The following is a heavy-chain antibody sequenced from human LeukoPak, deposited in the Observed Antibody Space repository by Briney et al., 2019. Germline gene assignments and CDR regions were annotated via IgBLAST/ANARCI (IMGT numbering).Heavy chain of an antibody. CDR2: ISGSGGST. CDR1: GFTFSSYG. CDR3: ARDGLAAATLHWCFDL. J-gene: IGHJ2*01. D-gene: IGHD2-15*01. Sequence: GGSLRLSCAASGFTFSSYGMSWVRQAPGKGLEWVSAISGSGGSTYYADSVKGRFTISRDNARNSLYLQMNSLRAEDTAVYYCARDGLAAATLHWCFDLWGRGTLVTVSS. V-gene: IGHV3-23*01.